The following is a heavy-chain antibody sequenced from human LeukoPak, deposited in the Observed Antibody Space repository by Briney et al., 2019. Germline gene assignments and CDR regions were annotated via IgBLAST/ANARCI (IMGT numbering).Heavy chain of an antibody. CDR3: ATYRQVLLPFES. D-gene: IGHD2-8*02. CDR2: IFPSGGEI. Sequence: GSLRLSCAASGFNFSTLGMIWVRQPPGKGLGWVSSIFPSGGEIHYADSVRGRFTISRDNSKSTLSLQMNSLRAEDTAIYYCATYRQVLLPFESWGQGTLVTVSS. CDR1: GFNFSTLG. J-gene: IGHJ4*02. V-gene: IGHV3-23*01.